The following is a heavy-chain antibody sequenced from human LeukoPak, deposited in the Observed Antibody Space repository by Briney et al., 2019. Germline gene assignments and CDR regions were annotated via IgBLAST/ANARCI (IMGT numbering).Heavy chain of an antibody. Sequence: PSETLSLTCTVSGGSISSYYWSWIRQPPGKGLEWIGYIYYSGSNNYNPSLKSRVTISVEPSNNQVSLKLRSVTAADTAVYYCARQDDIVGANTLVHWGQGILVTVSS. D-gene: IGHD1-26*01. CDR1: GGSISSYY. J-gene: IGHJ4*02. V-gene: IGHV4-59*08. CDR2: IYYSGSN. CDR3: ARQDDIVGANTLVH.